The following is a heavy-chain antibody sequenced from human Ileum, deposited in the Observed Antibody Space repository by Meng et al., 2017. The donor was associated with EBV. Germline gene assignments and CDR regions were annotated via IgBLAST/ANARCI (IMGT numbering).Heavy chain of an antibody. D-gene: IGHD1-14*01. V-gene: IGHV4-4*02. CDR2: IYHSGIT. CDR1: GGYISSSNW. Sequence: QEPGPRLYKPAGPLSLTCAVSGGYISSSNWLSWVRQPPGTWLEWIGKIYHSGITIYNPSLKSRVTMSVDNSKNQFSLKLNSMTAADTAVYYCARDPTGGEDHQRVWGQGTLVTVSS. CDR3: ARDPTGGEDHQRV. J-gene: IGHJ4*02.